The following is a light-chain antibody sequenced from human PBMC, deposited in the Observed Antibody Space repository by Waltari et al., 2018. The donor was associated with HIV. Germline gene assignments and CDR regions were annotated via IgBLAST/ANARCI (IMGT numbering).Light chain of an antibody. CDR2: GSS. Sequence: EVVFTQSPATLSLSPGERATLSCSASQYVNKYLLAWYQQKPGQAPRLLIYGSSSRTTGIPDRFSGSGSGTDFTLTISRLEPDDFAVYYCQLYGGSPSFGPGTKVDFK. CDR1: QYVNKYL. CDR3: QLYGGSPS. V-gene: IGKV3-20*01. J-gene: IGKJ3*01.